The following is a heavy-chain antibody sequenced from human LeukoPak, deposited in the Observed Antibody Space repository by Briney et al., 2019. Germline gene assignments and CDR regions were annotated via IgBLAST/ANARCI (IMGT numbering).Heavy chain of an antibody. V-gene: IGHV5-51*01. CDR3: EAAMAGTTY. CDR2: IYPGDSDT. J-gene: IGHJ4*02. Sequence: GESLKISCKGSGYSFISLWIGWVRQMPGKGLEWMGIIYPGDSDTRYSPSFQGQVTISVDKSISTAYLQWSSLKASDTANYYCEAAMAGTTYWGQGTLVTVSS. D-gene: IGHD6-19*01. CDR1: GYSFISLW.